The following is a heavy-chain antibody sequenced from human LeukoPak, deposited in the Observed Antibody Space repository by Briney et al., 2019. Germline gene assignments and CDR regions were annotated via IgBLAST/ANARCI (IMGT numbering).Heavy chain of an antibody. V-gene: IGHV1-2*02. Sequence: ASVKVSCKASGYTFTGFYIHWVRQAPGQGLEWMGWINPNSGGTNYPQKFQGRVTITRDTSISTAYMELSRLRSDDSAVYYCARPAARGNWFDPWGQGTLVTVSS. D-gene: IGHD2-15*01. J-gene: IGHJ5*02. CDR1: GYTFTGFY. CDR2: INPNSGGT. CDR3: ARPAARGNWFDP.